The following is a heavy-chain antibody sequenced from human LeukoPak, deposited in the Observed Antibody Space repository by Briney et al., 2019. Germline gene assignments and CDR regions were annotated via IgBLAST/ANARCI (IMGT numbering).Heavy chain of an antibody. V-gene: IGHV4-59*01. CDR1: GGSISSYY. CDR2: IYYSGST. D-gene: IGHD5-12*01. J-gene: IGHJ4*02. Sequence: SETLSLTCTVSGGSISSYYWSWIRQPPGKGLEWIGYIYYSGSTNYNPSFKSRVTISVDTSKNQFSLKLSSVTAADTAVYYCARGPARLVAYFDYWGQGTLVTVSS. CDR3: ARGPARLVAYFDY.